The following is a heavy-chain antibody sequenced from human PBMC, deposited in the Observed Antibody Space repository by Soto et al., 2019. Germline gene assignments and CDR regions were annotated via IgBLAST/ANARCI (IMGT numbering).Heavy chain of an antibody. CDR1: GFTFGNYG. J-gene: IGHJ4*02. Sequence: GGSLRLSCAASGFTFGNYGMHWVRQPPGKGLEWVSFIWCDGSNTYYADSVKGRLTISRDNSKNTLHLQMNSLRAEDTAVYYCAKYGGEQWLVTGFFDEWGQGTPVTVSS. CDR3: AKYGGEQWLVTGFFDE. CDR2: IWCDGSNT. V-gene: IGHV3-30*02. D-gene: IGHD6-19*01.